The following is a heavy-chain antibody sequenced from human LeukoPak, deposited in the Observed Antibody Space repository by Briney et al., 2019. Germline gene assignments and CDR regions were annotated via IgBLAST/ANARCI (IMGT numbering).Heavy chain of an antibody. Sequence: GGSLRLSCAASGFTFSSSAMNWVRQAPGKGLEWVSSISSSSSYIYYADSVKGRFTISRDNAKNSLYLQMNSLRAEDTAVYYCARESVFTGGMDVWGQGTTVTVSS. J-gene: IGHJ6*02. CDR2: ISSSSSYI. CDR3: ARESVFTGGMDV. V-gene: IGHV3-21*01. CDR1: GFTFSSSA. D-gene: IGHD1-14*01.